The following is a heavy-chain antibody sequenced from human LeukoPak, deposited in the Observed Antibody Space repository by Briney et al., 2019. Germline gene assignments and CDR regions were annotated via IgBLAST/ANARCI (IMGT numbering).Heavy chain of an antibody. V-gene: IGHV4-39*01. CDR1: GVSLSSSRYY. CDR3: ARLTEYCSSTSCSRWFEP. D-gene: IGHD2-2*01. Sequence: SETLSLTCTVSGVSLSSSRYYWGWIRQPQGKGLEWIVSIYYSGRTYYNPSLKRRITISVDTSKNLYSQMLSPVTAATTAWYYCARLTEYCSSTSCSRWFEPWGQGTLVTVSS. CDR2: IYYSGRT. J-gene: IGHJ5*02.